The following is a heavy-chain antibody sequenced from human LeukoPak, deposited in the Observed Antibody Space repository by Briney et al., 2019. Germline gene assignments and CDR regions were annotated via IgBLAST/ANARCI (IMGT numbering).Heavy chain of an antibody. V-gene: IGHV4-61*01. CDR1: GGSFSSGSYY. Sequence: SETLSLTCTVSGGSFSSGSYYWSWIRQPPGKGLEWIGYIYYSGSTNYNPSLKSRVTISVDTSKNQFSLKLSSVTAADTAVYYCARVSYGDYLDYWGQGTLVTVSS. CDR3: ARVSYGDYLDY. J-gene: IGHJ4*02. D-gene: IGHD4-17*01. CDR2: IYYSGST.